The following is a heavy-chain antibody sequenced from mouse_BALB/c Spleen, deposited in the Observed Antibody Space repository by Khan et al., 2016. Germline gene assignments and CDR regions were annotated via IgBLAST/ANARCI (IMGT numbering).Heavy chain of an antibody. CDR1: GYTFTNYW. D-gene: IGHD1-1*01. J-gene: IGHJ4*01. Sequence: QVRLQQSGAELAKPGASVKMSCKAPGYTFTNYWMHWVKQRPGQGLEWIGYINPSTGYTEYNQKFKDKATLTADKSSSTAYLQLCSLTSEDYAGYYCASYFGSSYAIDYCGRGTSGTVSS. CDR3: ASYFGSSYAIDY. CDR2: INPSTGYT. V-gene: IGHV1-7*01.